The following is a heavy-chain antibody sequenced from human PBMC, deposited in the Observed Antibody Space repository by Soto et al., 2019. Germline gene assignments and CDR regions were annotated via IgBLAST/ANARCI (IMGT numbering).Heavy chain of an antibody. CDR2: IIPIFGTA. CDR1: GGTFSSYA. V-gene: IGHV1-69*01. CDR3: ARSPTMVRGLGWFDP. J-gene: IGHJ5*02. Sequence: QVQLVQSGAEVKKPGSSVKVSCKASGGTFSSYAISWVRQAPGQGLEWMGGIIPIFGTANYAQKFQGRVTITADESTSTAYMELSSLRSEERAVYYCARSPTMVRGLGWFDPWGQGTLVTVSS. D-gene: IGHD3-10*01.